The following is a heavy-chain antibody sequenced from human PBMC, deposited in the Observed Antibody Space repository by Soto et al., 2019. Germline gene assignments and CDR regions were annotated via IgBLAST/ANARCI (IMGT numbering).Heavy chain of an antibody. CDR2: INAGNGNT. V-gene: IGHV1-3*01. Sequence: QVQLVQSGAEVKKPGASVKVSCKASGYTFTSYAMHWVRQAPGQRLEWMGWINAGNGNTKYSQKFQGRVTITRDTSASTADMGLSSLRSEDTAVYYCARGGDLYCTNGVCSIYYYYGMDVWGQGTTVTVSS. CDR1: GYTFTSYA. D-gene: IGHD2-8*01. CDR3: ARGGDLYCTNGVCSIYYYYGMDV. J-gene: IGHJ6*02.